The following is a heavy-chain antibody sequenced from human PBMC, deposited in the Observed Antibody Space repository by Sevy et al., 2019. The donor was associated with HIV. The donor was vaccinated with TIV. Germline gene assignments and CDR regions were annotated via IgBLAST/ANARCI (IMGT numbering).Heavy chain of an antibody. D-gene: IGHD6-13*01. Sequence: GGSLRLSCVASGFTFSDHYMEWVRQAPGKGLEWVGRTRNKADGYTTEYAAYVKDRFTISRNDSRNSMYVQMNSLKTEDTAVYYCATHAGIAAAGRVFDYWGQGTLVTVSS. J-gene: IGHJ4*02. CDR2: TRNKADGYTT. CDR3: ATHAGIAAAGRVFDY. V-gene: IGHV3-72*01. CDR1: GFTFSDHY.